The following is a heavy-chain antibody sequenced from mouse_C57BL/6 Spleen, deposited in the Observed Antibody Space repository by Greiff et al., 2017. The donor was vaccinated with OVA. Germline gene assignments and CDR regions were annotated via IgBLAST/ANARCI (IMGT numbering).Heavy chain of an antibody. CDR2: IWSEGSE. D-gene: IGHD1-1*01. V-gene: IGHV2-2*01. Sequence: QVQLQQSGPGLVQPSQSLSITCTVSGFSLTSYGVHWVRQSPGKGLEWLGVIWSEGSEDNNVAIISRRSISKDKYKSQVVFKMNSRQADDAAIYYCATNYNGYAMDYWGQGTSVTVSS. CDR3: ATNYNGYAMDY. J-gene: IGHJ4*01. CDR1: GFSLTSYG.